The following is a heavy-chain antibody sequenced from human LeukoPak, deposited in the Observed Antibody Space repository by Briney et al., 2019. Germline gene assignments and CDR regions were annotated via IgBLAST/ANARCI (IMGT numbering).Heavy chain of an antibody. D-gene: IGHD3-3*01. CDR2: ISAYNGNT. CDR1: GYTFTSYG. CDR3: ARGTIFGVVIYYYGMDV. J-gene: IGHJ6*02. V-gene: IGHV1-18*01. Sequence: ASVKVSCKASGYTFTSYGISWVRQAPGQGLEWMGWISAYNGNTNYAQKLQGRVTMTTDTSTSTAYMELRSLRSDDTAVYYCARGTIFGVVIYYYGMDVWGQGTTVTVSS.